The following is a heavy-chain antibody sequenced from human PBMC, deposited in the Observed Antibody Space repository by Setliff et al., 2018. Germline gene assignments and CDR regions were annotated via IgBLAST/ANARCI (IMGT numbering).Heavy chain of an antibody. V-gene: IGHV1-18*01. D-gene: IGHD3-22*01. Sequence: GASVKVSCKASGYTFTSYGISWVRQAPGQGLEWMGRSIPISGTTKYAQKFQGRVTITRDTSASTAYMELSSLTSEDTAVYYCARRPYDSSGYFNYWGQGTLVTVS. J-gene: IGHJ4*02. CDR1: GYTFTSYG. CDR2: SIPISGTT. CDR3: ARRPYDSSGYFNY.